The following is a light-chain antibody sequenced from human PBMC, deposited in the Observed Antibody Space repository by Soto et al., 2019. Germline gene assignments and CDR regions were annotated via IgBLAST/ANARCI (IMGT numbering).Light chain of an antibody. Sequence: QSALTQPPSASGSPGQSVTISCTGTSSDVGAYDYVSWYQQHPGKAPKLMIYEVTKRPSGVPDRFSGSKSGNTASLTVSGLQADDEADYYCCSYAGSNTFVFGTGTKLTVL. V-gene: IGLV2-8*01. CDR2: EVT. J-gene: IGLJ1*01. CDR3: CSYAGSNTFV. CDR1: SSDVGAYDY.